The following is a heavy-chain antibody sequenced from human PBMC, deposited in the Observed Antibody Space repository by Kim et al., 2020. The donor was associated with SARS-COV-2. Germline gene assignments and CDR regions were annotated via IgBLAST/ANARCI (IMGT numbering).Heavy chain of an antibody. V-gene: IGHV7-4-1*02. CDR1: GYTFTSYA. CDR3: ARDLEDIVVVVAATLDV. Sequence: ASVKVSCKASGYTFTSYAMNWVRQAPGQGLEWMGWINTNTGYPTYAQGFTGRFVFSLDTSVSTAYLQISSLKAEDTAVYYCARDLEDIVVVVAATLDVWGQGTTVTVSS. CDR2: INTNTGYP. J-gene: IGHJ6*02. D-gene: IGHD2-15*01.